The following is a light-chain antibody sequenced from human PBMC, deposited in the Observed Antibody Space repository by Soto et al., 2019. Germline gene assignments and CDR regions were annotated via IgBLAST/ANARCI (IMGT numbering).Light chain of an antibody. J-gene: IGKJ2*03. CDR1: QSISSW. Sequence: DIQMTQSPSTLSASVGDRVTITCRASQSISSWLAWYQQKPGKAPKLLIYKASSIESGVPARFSGSGSGTDFTLTISNLQPYNVAAYDFQQYNRYSTYSFAHETKREIK. V-gene: IGKV1-5*03. CDR2: KAS. CDR3: QQYNRYSTYS.